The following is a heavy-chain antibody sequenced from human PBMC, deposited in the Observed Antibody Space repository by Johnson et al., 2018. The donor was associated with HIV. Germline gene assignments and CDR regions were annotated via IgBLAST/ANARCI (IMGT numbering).Heavy chain of an antibody. CDR2: ISYDGSNK. CDR3: ARVRQGTYYYDSSDIDAFDS. CDR1: GFTFSSYA. Sequence: QVQLVESGGGVVQPGRSLRLSCAASGFTFSSYAMHWVRQAPGKGLEWVAVISYDGSNKYYADSVKGRFTISRDNSKNTLYLQMNSLRAEDTAVYYCARVRQGTYYYDSSDIDAFDSWGQGTMVTVSS. D-gene: IGHD3-22*01. J-gene: IGHJ3*02. V-gene: IGHV3-30-3*01.